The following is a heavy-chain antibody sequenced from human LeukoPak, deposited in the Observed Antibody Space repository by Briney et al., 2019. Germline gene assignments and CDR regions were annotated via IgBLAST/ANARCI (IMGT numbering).Heavy chain of an antibody. D-gene: IGHD2-2*01. V-gene: IGHV1-69*01. CDR2: IIPIFGTA. CDR3: ARVGSFCSSASCYGGWFDP. Sequence: SVKVSCKASGGTFSSYAISWVRQAPGQGLEWMGGIIPIFGTANYAQKFQGRVTITADESTSTAYMELSSLRSEDTAVYYCARVGSFCSSASCYGGWFDPWGQGTLVTVSS. CDR1: GGTFSSYA. J-gene: IGHJ5*02.